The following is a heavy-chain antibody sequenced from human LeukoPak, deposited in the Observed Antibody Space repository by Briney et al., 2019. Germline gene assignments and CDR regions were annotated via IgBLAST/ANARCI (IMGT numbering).Heavy chain of an antibody. Sequence: SETLSLTCTVSGGSISSYYWSWIRQPAGKGLEWIGRIYTSGSTNYNPSLESRVTMSVDTSKNQFSLKLSSVTAADTAVYYCAREVYYYDSSGYYRTYYYYYGMDVWGQGTTVTVSS. CDR1: GGSISSYY. CDR3: AREVYYYDSSGYYRTYYYYYGMDV. J-gene: IGHJ6*02. CDR2: IYTSGST. V-gene: IGHV4-4*07. D-gene: IGHD3-22*01.